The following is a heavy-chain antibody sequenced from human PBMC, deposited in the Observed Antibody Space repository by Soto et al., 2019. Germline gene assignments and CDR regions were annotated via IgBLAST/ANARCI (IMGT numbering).Heavy chain of an antibody. V-gene: IGHV3-23*01. CDR3: ARDQLYYNDISGRPLNAFDV. J-gene: IGHJ3*01. CDR1: GFTFSSYA. Sequence: PGGSLRLSCAASGFTFSSYAMTWVRQAPGKGLEWVSVISGSGSNTYFADSVKGRFTISRDNCKNTLYLQMSSLRAEDTAVYYCARDQLYYNDISGRPLNAFDVWGQGTMVTVSS. D-gene: IGHD3-22*01. CDR2: ISGSGSNT.